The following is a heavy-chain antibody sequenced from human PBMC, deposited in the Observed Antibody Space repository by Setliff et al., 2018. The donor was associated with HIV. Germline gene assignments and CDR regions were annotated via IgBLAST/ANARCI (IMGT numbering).Heavy chain of an antibody. CDR1: GFTFSSYA. V-gene: IGHV3-30*04. D-gene: IGHD1-26*01. CDR3: ARDDGRSLFLDY. Sequence: GGSLRLSCAASGFTFSSYAMHWVRQAPGKGLEWVAVISYDGSNKYYADSVKGRFTISRDNSKNTLYLQMSSLRADDTAIYYCARDDGRSLFLDYWGQGTLVTVSS. J-gene: IGHJ4*02. CDR2: ISYDGSNK.